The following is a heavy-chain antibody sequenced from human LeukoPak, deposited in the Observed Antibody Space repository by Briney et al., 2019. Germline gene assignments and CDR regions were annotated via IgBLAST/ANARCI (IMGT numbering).Heavy chain of an antibody. V-gene: IGHV3-30*01. CDR2: ISYDGSDK. CDR3: ARGYFGSGNWYFDI. CDR1: GFTFSTYA. Sequence: PGGSLRLSCAASGFTFSTYAMHWVRQAPGKGLEWVAAISYDGSDKYYADSVKGRFTISRDNFKNTLYLQMNSLRPEDTAVYYCARGYFGSGNWYFDIWGRGTLVTVSS. D-gene: IGHD3-10*01. J-gene: IGHJ2*01.